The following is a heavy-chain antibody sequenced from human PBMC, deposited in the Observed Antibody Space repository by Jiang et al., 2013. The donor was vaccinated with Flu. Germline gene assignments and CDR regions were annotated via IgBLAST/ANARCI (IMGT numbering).Heavy chain of an antibody. Sequence: LTCAVSGYSLTSDKWWSWVRQPPGRGLEWIGEIYHRGATNYNPSLNSRVTISMDKSKNQFSLIVRSVTAADTAVYYCAGNGFYSLEYWGQGSLVTVSS. D-gene: IGHD3-22*01. CDR1: GYSLTSDKW. CDR3: AGNGFYSLEY. V-gene: IGHV4-4*02. CDR2: IYHRGAT. J-gene: IGHJ4*02.